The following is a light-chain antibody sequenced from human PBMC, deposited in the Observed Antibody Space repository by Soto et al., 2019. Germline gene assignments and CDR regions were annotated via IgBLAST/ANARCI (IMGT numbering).Light chain of an antibody. CDR3: QQYSNWPPTYT. Sequence: EIVMTQSPATLSVSPGDRATLSCRASQRISNNLAWYQQKPGQPPRLLIYGASTRATGIPGRFSGSGTETEFTLTISSLQSEDFAGYFCQQYSNWPPTYTFGQGTKLEIK. CDR1: QRISNN. J-gene: IGKJ2*01. CDR2: GAS. V-gene: IGKV3-15*01.